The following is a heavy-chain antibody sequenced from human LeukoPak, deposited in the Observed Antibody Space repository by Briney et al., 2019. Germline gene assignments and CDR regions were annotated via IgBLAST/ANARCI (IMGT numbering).Heavy chain of an antibody. CDR3: ARANPLYCSSTTCLFDY. Sequence: GSSVKVSRKASGYTFTRYYIHWVRQAPGQGFEGMGWINPNSGDTNYAQKFQGRVTMTRDTSISTAHMELSRLRSDDTAVYYCARANPLYCSSTTCLFDYWGQGTLVTVSS. D-gene: IGHD2-2*01. CDR1: GYTFTRYY. CDR2: INPNSGDT. J-gene: IGHJ4*02. V-gene: IGHV1-2*02.